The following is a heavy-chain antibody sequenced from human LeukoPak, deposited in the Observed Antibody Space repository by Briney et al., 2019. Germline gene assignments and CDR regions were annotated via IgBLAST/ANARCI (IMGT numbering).Heavy chain of an antibody. CDR3: ARHLKAGMVFDP. CDR2: IYSGGST. CDR1: GGSISSYY. Sequence: SETLSLTCTVSGGSISSYYWSWIRQPPGKGLEWIGYIYSGGSTNYNPSLKSRVTIPVDAPKTLFSLKLNSVTAADTAVYYCARHLKAGMVFDPWGEGTLVPVSS. J-gene: IGHJ5*02. V-gene: IGHV4-4*09. D-gene: IGHD2-8*01.